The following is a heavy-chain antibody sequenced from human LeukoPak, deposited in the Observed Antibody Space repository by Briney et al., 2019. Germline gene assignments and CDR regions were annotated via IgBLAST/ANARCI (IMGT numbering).Heavy chain of an antibody. J-gene: IGHJ4*02. CDR1: GFTFGDHS. Sequence: GGSLRLSCTTSGFTFGDHSMSWFRQAPGKGLEWVGFIRSKTYGGTTDYAASMEGRFSISRDDSKGIVYLQMSSLKTEDTGIYYCTRINMSSVGVDYWGQGSLVTVSS. V-gene: IGHV3-49*03. CDR3: TRINMSSVGVDY. CDR2: IRSKTYGGTT. D-gene: IGHD1-26*01.